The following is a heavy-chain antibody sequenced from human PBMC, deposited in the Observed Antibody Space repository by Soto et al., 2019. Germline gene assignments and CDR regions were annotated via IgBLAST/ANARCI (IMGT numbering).Heavy chain of an antibody. D-gene: IGHD3-3*02. J-gene: IGHJ3*02. CDR3: VRYDRINMKPYSPEGFHI. Sequence: SETLSLTCTVSGGSISSYYWSWIRQPAGKGLEWIGRIYTSGSTNYNPSLKSRVTISVDTSKNQFSLRLSSVTAADTGVYYCVRYDRINMKPYSPEGFHIWGQGTMVTVSS. CDR2: IYTSGST. CDR1: GGSISSYY. V-gene: IGHV4-4*07.